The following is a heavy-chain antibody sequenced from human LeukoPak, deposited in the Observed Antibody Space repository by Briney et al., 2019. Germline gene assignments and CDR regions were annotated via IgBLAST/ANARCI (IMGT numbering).Heavy chain of an antibody. V-gene: IGHV5-51*01. CDR3: ACRDLTSTWSFP. D-gene: IGHD6-13*01. CDR2: IYPGDSRI. J-gene: IGHJ5*02. Sequence: GESLKISCQGFGYSFTSYWIGWVRQMPGKGMEWMGVIYPGDSRIRYNPSFQGQVTISINKSISTAYLQWVSLKASDTAMYYCACRDLTSTWSFPWGQGTLVTVSS. CDR1: GYSFTSYW.